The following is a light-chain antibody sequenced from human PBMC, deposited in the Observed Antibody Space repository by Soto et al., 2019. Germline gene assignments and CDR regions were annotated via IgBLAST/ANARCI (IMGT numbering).Light chain of an antibody. CDR2: GAS. CDR1: ESVRSSY. V-gene: IGKV3-20*01. CDR3: QHYDSSSPKYT. J-gene: IGKJ2*01. Sequence: EVVLTQAPGTLSLSPGQRATLSCRASESVRSSYLAWYKQKPGQAPRLLIYGASSRATDIPDRFSGSGSGTDYTLTISRLEPEDFAVTYWQHYDSSSPKYTFGPGTKLEIK.